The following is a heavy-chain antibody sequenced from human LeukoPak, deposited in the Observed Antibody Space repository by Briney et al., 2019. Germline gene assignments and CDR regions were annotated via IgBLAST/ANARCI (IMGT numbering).Heavy chain of an antibody. CDR3: ARDVGIDFDL. CDR1: GFTFSSYS. CDR2: ISRGSVTI. V-gene: IGHV3-48*02. Sequence: PGGSLRLSCAASGFTFSSYSMNWVRQAPGKGLEWISYISRGSVTIYYADSVKGRFTISRDNAKNSLSLQMNSLRDEDTAVYYCARDVGIDFDLWGRGTLVTVSS. J-gene: IGHJ2*01. D-gene: IGHD6-13*01.